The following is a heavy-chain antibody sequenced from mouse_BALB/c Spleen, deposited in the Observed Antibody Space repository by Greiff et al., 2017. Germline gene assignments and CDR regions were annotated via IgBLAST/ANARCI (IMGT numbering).Heavy chain of an antibody. CDR1: GYSITSGYY. J-gene: IGHJ4*01. CDR2: ISYDGSN. CDR3: ATYYRSMDY. D-gene: IGHD2-14*01. Sequence: ESGPGLVKPSQSLSLTCSVTGYSITSGYYWNWIRQFPGNKLEWMGYISYDGSNNYNPSLKNRISITRDTSKNQFFLKLNSVTTEDTATYYCATYYRSMDYWGQGTSVTVSS. V-gene: IGHV3-6*02.